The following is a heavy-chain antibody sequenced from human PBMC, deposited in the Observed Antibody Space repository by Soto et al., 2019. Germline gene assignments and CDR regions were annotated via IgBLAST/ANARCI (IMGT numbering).Heavy chain of an antibody. CDR2: ISYDGSNK. D-gene: IGHD5-18*01. CDR1: GFTFSSYG. V-gene: IGHV3-30*03. J-gene: IGHJ4*02. Sequence: QVQLVESGGGVVQPGRSLRLSCAASGFTFSSYGMHWVRQAPGKGLEWVAVISYDGSNKYYADSVKGRFTISRDKSNNTLYLQMNSLRAEDTAVYYCAGDRGYSYGYWGQGTLVTVSS. CDR3: AGDRGYSYGY.